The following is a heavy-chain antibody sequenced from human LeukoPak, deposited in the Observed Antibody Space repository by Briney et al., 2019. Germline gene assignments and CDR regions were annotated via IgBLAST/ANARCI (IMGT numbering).Heavy chain of an antibody. CDR3: ARDKPSFGAAAGTLFDY. J-gene: IGHJ4*02. CDR1: GFTFSDSY. Sequence: GGSLRLSCAASGFTFSDSYMSWIRQTPGKGLEWLSYISSSSSDTNYADSVKGRFTISRDNAKNSLYLQMNSLRAEDTAVYYCARDKPSFGAAAGTLFDYWGQGTLVTVSS. CDR2: ISSSSSDT. V-gene: IGHV3-11*05. D-gene: IGHD6-13*01.